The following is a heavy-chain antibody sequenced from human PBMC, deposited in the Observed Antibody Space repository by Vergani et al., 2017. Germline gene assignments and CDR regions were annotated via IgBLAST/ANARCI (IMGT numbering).Heavy chain of an antibody. CDR2: IIPIFGTA. Sequence: QVQLVQSGAEVKKPGSSVKVSCKASGGTFSSYAISWVRQAPGQGLEWMGGIIPIFGTANYAQKFQGRVTITADESTSTAYMELSSLRSEDTAVYYCARGVRSTVTTPHYYYYYYMDVWGKGTTVTVSS. D-gene: IGHD4-17*01. V-gene: IGHV1-69*01. J-gene: IGHJ6*03. CDR1: GGTFSSYA. CDR3: ARGVRSTVTTPHYYYYYYMDV.